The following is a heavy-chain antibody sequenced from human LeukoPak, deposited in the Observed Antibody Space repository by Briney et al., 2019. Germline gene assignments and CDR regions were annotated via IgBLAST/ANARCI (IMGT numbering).Heavy chain of an antibody. V-gene: IGHV3-23*01. CDR2: ISGSGGST. CDR3: AKYYYGSGRNYYYYMDV. J-gene: IGHJ6*03. CDR1: GFTFSSYA. Sequence: GRSLRLSCAASGFTFSSYAMSWVRQAPGKGLEWVSAISGSGGSTYYADSVKGRFTISRDNSKNTLYLQMNSLRAEDTAVYYCAKYYYGSGRNYYYYMDVWGKGTTVTVSS. D-gene: IGHD3-10*01.